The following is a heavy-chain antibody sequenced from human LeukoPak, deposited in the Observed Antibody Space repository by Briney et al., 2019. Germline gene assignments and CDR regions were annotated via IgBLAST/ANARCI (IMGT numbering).Heavy chain of an antibody. CDR3: ARSCSDGTCYYYYGLDV. V-gene: IGHV4-59*01. J-gene: IGHJ6*02. CDR2: VYSSGST. D-gene: IGHD2-15*01. Sequence: PSETLSLTCTVSGGSISSFYWSWVRLPPGKGLEWIGYVYSSGSTNYSPSLKSRVSISVDTSKNQFSLQLTSVTAGDTAVYYCARSCSDGTCYYYYGLDVWGQGTSVTVSS. CDR1: GGSISSFY.